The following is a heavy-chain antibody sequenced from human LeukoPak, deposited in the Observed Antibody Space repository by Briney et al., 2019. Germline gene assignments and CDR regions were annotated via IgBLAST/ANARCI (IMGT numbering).Heavy chain of an antibody. Sequence: SETLSLTCTVSGGSISSGSYYWSWIRQPAGKGLEWIGYIYYSGSTVYNPSLKSRVTISVDTSKNQFSLKLSSVTAADTAVYYCARGGIAARLSFDSWGQGTLVTVSS. CDR3: ARGGIAARLSFDS. CDR1: GGSISSGSYY. J-gene: IGHJ4*02. D-gene: IGHD6-6*01. CDR2: IYYSGST. V-gene: IGHV4-61*10.